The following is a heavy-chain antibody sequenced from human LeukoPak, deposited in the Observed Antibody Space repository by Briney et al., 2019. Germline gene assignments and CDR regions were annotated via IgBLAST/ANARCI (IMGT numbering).Heavy chain of an antibody. D-gene: IGHD3-3*01. CDR1: GGSISSYY. CDR3: ARAPLLGIFGLDP. V-gene: IGHV4-59*01. Sequence: SETLSLTCTVSGGSISSYYWSWIRQPPGKGLAWIGYIYYSGSTNYNPSLKSRVTISVDTSKNQFSLKLSSVTAADTAVYYCARAPLLGIFGLDPWGQGTLVTVSS. J-gene: IGHJ5*02. CDR2: IYYSGST.